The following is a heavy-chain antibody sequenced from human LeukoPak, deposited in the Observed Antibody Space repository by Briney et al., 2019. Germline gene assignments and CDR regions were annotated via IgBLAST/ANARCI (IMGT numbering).Heavy chain of an antibody. CDR3: AAHTIFGVVYDY. CDR1: GGTFSSYA. V-gene: IGHV1-69*06. Sequence: ASVKVSCKASGGTFSSYAISWVRQAPGQGLEWMGGIIPIFGTANYAQKFQGRVTMTEDTSTDTAYMELSSLRSEDTAVYYCAAHTIFGVVYDYWGQGTLVTVSS. J-gene: IGHJ4*02. D-gene: IGHD3-3*01. CDR2: IIPIFGTA.